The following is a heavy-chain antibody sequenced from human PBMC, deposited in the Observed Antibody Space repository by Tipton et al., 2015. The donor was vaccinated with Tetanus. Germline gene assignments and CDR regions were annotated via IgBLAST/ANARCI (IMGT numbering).Heavy chain of an antibody. CDR3: ARDGGKYTYGYGYFDL. V-gene: IGHV3-7*01. D-gene: IGHD5-18*01. J-gene: IGHJ4*02. CDR2: IKQDGSEK. CDR1: KFSFNQYW. Sequence: SLRLSCAASKFSFNQYWMSWVRQAPGKGLEWVANIKQDGSEKYYADSEKGRFTVSRDNARNSLYLQMNSLRAEDTAVYYCARDGGKYTYGYGYFDLWGQGALVIVSS.